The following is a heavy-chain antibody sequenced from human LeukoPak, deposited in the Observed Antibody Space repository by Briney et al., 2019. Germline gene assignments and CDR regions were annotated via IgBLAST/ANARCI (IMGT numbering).Heavy chain of an antibody. CDR3: AKGAGGFSYYNWFDP. J-gene: IGHJ5*02. V-gene: IGHV4-39*07. Sequence: SETLSLTCTVSGGSISSSSYYWGWIRQPPGKGLEWIGSIYYSGTTHYNPSLESRVTISVDTSKNQFSLKLASVTAADTAVYYCAKGAGGFSYYNWFDPWGQGTLVTVSS. CDR1: GGSISSSSYY. D-gene: IGHD5-18*01. CDR2: IYYSGTT.